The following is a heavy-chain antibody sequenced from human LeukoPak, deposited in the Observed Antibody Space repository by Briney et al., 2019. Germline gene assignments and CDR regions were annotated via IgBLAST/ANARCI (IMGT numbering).Heavy chain of an antibody. CDR2: ISGSGGST. CDR1: GFTFSSYG. CDR3: TVRGDRSGYYSTFDG. D-gene: IGHD3-22*01. V-gene: IGHV3-23*01. Sequence: GGTLRLSCAASGFTFSSYGMSWVRQAPGKGLEWVSAISGSGGSTYYADSVKGRFTISRDDSKNTAYLQMNSLKTEDTAVYYCTVRGDRSGYYSTFDGWGQGTLVTVSA. J-gene: IGHJ4*02.